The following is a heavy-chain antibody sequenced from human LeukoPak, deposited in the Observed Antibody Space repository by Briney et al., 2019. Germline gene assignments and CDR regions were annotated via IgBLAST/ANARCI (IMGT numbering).Heavy chain of an antibody. CDR1: GGTFSSYA. V-gene: IGHV1-69*05. Sequence: ASVKVSCKASGGTFSSYAISWVRQAPGQGLEWMGGIIPIFGTANYAQKFQGRVTMTRDTSTSTVYMELSSLRSEDTAVYYCARGDHVRIYAESAFDIWGQGTMVTVSS. J-gene: IGHJ3*02. CDR3: ARGDHVRIYAESAFDI. D-gene: IGHD5/OR15-5a*01. CDR2: IIPIFGTA.